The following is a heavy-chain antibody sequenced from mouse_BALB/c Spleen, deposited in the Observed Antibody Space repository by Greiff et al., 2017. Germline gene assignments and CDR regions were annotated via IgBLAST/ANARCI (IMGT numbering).Heavy chain of an antibody. CDR1: GFTFSSYA. CDR3: ARAENYGSSYGFAY. V-gene: IGHV5-6-5*01. D-gene: IGHD1-1*01. CDR2: ISSGGST. Sequence: EVMLVESGGGLVKPGGSLKLSCAASGFTFSSYAMSWVRQTPEKRLEWVASISSGGSTYYPDSVKGRFTISRDNARNILYLQMSSLRSEDTAMYYCARAENYGSSYGFAYWGQGTLVTVSA. J-gene: IGHJ3*01.